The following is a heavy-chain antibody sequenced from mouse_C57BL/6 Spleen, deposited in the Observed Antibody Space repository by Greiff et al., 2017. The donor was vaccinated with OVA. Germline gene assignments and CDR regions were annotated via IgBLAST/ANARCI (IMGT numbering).Heavy chain of an antibody. CDR2: IRYDGSN. D-gene: IGHD1-1*01. CDR3: ASSYEAY. V-gene: IGHV3-6*01. Sequence: VQLKESGPGLVKPSQSLSLTCSVTGYSITSGYYWNWIRQFPGNQLECMGYIRYDGSNNYNPSLKNRISITRDTSKNQFFLKLNSVTTDDTATNYCASSYEAYWGQGTLVTVSA. CDR1: GYSITSGYY. J-gene: IGHJ3*01.